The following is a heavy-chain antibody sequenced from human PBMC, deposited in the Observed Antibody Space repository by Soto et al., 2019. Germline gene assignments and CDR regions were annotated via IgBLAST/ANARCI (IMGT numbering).Heavy chain of an antibody. Sequence: SGTLSLTCTVSGGSISSSSYYWGWIRQPPGKGLEWIGSIYYSGSTYYNPSLKSRVTISVDTSKNQFSLKLSSVTAADTAVYYCARGSIAVAGTKGWFDPWGQGTLVTVSS. V-gene: IGHV4-39*01. CDR3: ARGSIAVAGTKGWFDP. CDR1: GGSISSSSYY. CDR2: IYYSGST. D-gene: IGHD6-19*01. J-gene: IGHJ5*02.